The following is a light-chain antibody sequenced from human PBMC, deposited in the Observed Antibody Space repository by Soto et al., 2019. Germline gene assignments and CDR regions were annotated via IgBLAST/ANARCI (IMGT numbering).Light chain of an antibody. CDR3: QSYDNSLSGSVV. J-gene: IGLJ2*01. CDR2: DNN. CDR1: SSNIGAGYD. V-gene: IGLV1-40*01. Sequence: QSVLTQPPSVSGAPGQRVTISCTGSSSNIGAGYDVQWYQRLPGTAPKLLIYDNNNRPSGVPDRFSGSKSGTSASLAITGLQAEDEVEYYCQSYDNSLSGSVVFGGGTKLTVL.